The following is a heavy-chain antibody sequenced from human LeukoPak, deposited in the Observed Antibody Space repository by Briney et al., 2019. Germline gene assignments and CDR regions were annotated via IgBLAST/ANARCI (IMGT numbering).Heavy chain of an antibody. CDR1: GFTFSSDG. D-gene: IGHD1-26*01. CDR3: AKDTVGATACDY. J-gene: IGHJ4*02. Sequence: GGSLRLSCAASGFTFSSDGMHWVRQAPDQGVEWVAFIRDAGSNKYYADSVTCRFTISRDNSKNTLYLQMNSLRAEDTAVYYCAKDTVGATACDYWGQGTLVTVSS. V-gene: IGHV3-30*02. CDR2: IRDAGSNK.